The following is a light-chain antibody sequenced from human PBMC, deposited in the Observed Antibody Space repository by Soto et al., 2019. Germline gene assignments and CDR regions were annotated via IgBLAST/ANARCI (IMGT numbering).Light chain of an antibody. CDR3: SSYAGSSPPYV. V-gene: IGLV2-14*01. J-gene: IGLJ1*01. CDR1: SSDVGGYNY. Sequence: QSALTQPASVSGSPGQSITISCTGTSSDVGGYNYVSWYQQHPGKAPKLMIYEVSNRPSGISNRFSGSKSGNTASLTISWLQADEEADYYCSSYAGSSPPYVFGTGTKVTVL. CDR2: EVS.